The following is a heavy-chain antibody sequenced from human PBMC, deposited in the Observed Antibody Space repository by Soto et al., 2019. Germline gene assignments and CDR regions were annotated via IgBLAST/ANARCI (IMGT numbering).Heavy chain of an antibody. Sequence: EVQLLESGGGLVQPGGSLRLSCAASGFTFINYAMTWVRQAPGKGLEWVSNVSGGGDATKYADSVKGRFTISRNNSRNTVYLQMSSLRAEDTAIYYCAKHEDFFSAHYMDVWGRGTTVTVSS. CDR3: AKHEDFFSAHYMDV. CDR2: VSGGGDAT. V-gene: IGHV3-23*01. D-gene: IGHD3-3*01. CDR1: GFTFINYA. J-gene: IGHJ6*03.